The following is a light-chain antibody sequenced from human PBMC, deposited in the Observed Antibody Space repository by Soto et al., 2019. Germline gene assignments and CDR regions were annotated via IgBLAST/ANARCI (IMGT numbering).Light chain of an antibody. CDR1: QSITNY. J-gene: IGKJ1*01. Sequence: DIPMTQSPSSLSASVGDRVTITCRASQSITNYLTWFQQKPGKAPSLLIFAADNLQDGVPSRFSGSGSGRDFSLTISSLQPEDFATYYCQQSYDMPWTFGQGTKVDI. V-gene: IGKV1-39*01. CDR3: QQSYDMPWT. CDR2: AAD.